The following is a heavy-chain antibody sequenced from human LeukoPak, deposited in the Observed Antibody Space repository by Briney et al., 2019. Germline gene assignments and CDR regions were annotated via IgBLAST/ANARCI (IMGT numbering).Heavy chain of an antibody. CDR1: GDSINSLDL. CDR3: ASREYSGSYSGTGY. CDR2: MYLSGTT. Sequence: PSGTLSLTCTVSGDSINSLDLWSWVRQPPGKGLEWIGEMYLSGTTHYNPSLKSRVTISVDKSKNQFSLKLSSVTAADTAVYYCASREYSGSYSGTGYWGQGTLVTVSS. D-gene: IGHD1-26*01. J-gene: IGHJ4*02. V-gene: IGHV4-4*02.